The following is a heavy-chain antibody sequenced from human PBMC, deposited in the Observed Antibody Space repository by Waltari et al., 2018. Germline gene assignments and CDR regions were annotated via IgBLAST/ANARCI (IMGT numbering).Heavy chain of an antibody. Sequence: QVQLQESGPGLVKPSETLSLTCAVSGYSSRSGYYLGWIRQPPGKGLEWIGSIYHSGSTYYNPSLKSRVTISVDKSKNQFSLKLSSVTAADTAVYYCARDLDVWGQGTTVTVSS. CDR1: GYSSRSGYY. CDR3: ARDLDV. V-gene: IGHV4-38-2*01. CDR2: IYHSGST. J-gene: IGHJ6*02.